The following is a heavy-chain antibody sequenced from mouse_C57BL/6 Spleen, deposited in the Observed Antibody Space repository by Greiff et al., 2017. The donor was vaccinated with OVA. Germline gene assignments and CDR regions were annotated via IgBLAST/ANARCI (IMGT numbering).Heavy chain of an antibody. J-gene: IGHJ1*03. V-gene: IGHV1-80*01. CDR1: GYAFSSYW. Sequence: QVQLQQPGAELVKPGASVKISCKASGYAFSSYWMNWVKQRPGKGLEWIGQIYPGDGDTNYKGKFKGKATLTVDKSSSTAYMQLSSLTSEDSAVYFCARSKGNFLEYFDVWGKGTTVTVSS. CDR3: ARSKGNFLEYFDV. D-gene: IGHD2-1*01. CDR2: IYPGDGDT.